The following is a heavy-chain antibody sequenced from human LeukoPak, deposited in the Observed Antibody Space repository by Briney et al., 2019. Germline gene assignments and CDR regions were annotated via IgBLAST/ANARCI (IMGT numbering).Heavy chain of an antibody. CDR3: AGSYDFWSGYNRRSWFDP. CDR1: GGSISYSGYS. V-gene: IGHV4-30-2*01. CDR2: IYHNGNT. Sequence: SETLSLTCAVSGGSISYSGYSWNWLRQPPGKGLEWIGYIYHNGNTYYNPSLKSRVTMSVDRSKNQFSLQLSSVTAADTAVYYCAGSYDFWSGYNRRSWFDPWGQGTLVTVSS. J-gene: IGHJ5*02. D-gene: IGHD3-3*01.